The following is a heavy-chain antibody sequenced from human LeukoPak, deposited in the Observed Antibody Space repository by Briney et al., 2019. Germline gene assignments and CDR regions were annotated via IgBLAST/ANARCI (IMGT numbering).Heavy chain of an antibody. Sequence: ASVKDSCETSGYTFTDYYIHWVRQAPGQGLEWMGWIVPNSGGTSFAQNFQGRVTMTRDTSITTMYMELSSLRSDDTAVYYCARGPAWGLDYWGQGTLVTVSS. V-gene: IGHV1-2*02. CDR1: GYTFTDYY. CDR3: ARGPAWGLDY. D-gene: IGHD7-27*01. CDR2: IVPNSGGT. J-gene: IGHJ4*02.